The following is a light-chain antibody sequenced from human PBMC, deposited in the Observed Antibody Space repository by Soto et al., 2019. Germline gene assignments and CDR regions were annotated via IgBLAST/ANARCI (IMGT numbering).Light chain of an antibody. CDR3: QQRSSWPLLT. Sequence: EIVLTQSPATLSLSPGERATLSCRASQSVSNYLAWFQQKPGKAPRLLIYDASNMDTGIPARFRRSGSGTDFTITISSLAPEDFAVYYCQQRSSWPLLTFGGGTKVEI. V-gene: IGKV3-11*01. CDR2: DAS. J-gene: IGKJ4*01. CDR1: QSVSNY.